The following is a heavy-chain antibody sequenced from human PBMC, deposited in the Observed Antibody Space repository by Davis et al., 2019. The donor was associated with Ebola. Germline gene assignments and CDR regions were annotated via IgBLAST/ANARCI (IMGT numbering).Heavy chain of an antibody. CDR1: GFTFSSYW. CDR2: IKQDGSEK. V-gene: IGHV3-7*01. J-gene: IGHJ4*02. D-gene: IGHD3-3*01. Sequence: PGGSLRLSCAASGFTFSSYWMSWVRQAPGKGLEWVANIKQDGSEKYYVDSVKGRFTISRDNAKNSLYLQMNSLRAEDTAVYYCARDNYDFWSGYIDYWGQGTLVTVSS. CDR3: ARDNYDFWSGYIDY.